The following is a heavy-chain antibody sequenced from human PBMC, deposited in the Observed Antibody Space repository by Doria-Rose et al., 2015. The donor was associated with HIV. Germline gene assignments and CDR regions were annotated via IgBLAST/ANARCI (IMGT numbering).Heavy chain of an antibody. CDR3: AKAPIIGPKYYFYMDV. V-gene: IGHV3-9*01. Sequence: VQLVQSGGGLVQPGRSLRLSCVGSGFSFESYAMHWVRLAPGKGLEWVAGIRWDSGAKGNADSVEGRFTISRDNAKKPVYLEMRSLRPEDTAFYYCAKAPIIGPKYYFYMDVWGKGTSVTVSS. CDR1: GFSFESYA. CDR2: IRWDSGAK. D-gene: IGHD3-3*01. J-gene: IGHJ6*03.